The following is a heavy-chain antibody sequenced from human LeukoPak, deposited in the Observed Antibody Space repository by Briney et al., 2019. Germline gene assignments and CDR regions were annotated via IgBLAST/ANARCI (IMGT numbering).Heavy chain of an antibody. D-gene: IGHD3-10*01. Sequence: GGSLGLSCAASGFTFSSYGMHWVRQAPGKGLEWVAVISYDGSNKYYADSVKGRFTISRDNSKNTLYLQMNSLRAEDTAVYYCAKCSVRGVTRGYFDYWGQGTLVTVSS. V-gene: IGHV3-30*18. CDR1: GFTFSSYG. J-gene: IGHJ4*02. CDR2: ISYDGSNK. CDR3: AKCSVRGVTRGYFDY.